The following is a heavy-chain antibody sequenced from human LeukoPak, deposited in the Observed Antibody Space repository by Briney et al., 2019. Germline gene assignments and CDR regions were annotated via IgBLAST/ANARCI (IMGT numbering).Heavy chain of an antibody. D-gene: IGHD6-19*01. CDR1: GFTFSSHW. Sequence: GGSLRLSCTASGFTFSSHWMTWVRQPPGKGLEWVASIKEDGSVKYYVDSVKGRFTISRDNTKNALYLQMNSLRADDTAVYFCARDSTWLLDYWGQGTLITVSS. V-gene: IGHV3-7*03. J-gene: IGHJ4*02. CDR3: ARDSTWLLDY. CDR2: IKEDGSVK.